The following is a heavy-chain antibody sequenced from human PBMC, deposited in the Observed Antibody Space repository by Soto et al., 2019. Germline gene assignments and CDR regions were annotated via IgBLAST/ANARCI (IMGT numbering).Heavy chain of an antibody. J-gene: IGHJ6*02. CDR1: EYNFTNDC. CDR3: AASIFYYGMDV. CDR2: IYPGDSDA. V-gene: IGHV5-51*01. Sequence: PGQPKKNSNKGSEYNFTNDCIGWVSQRPGKGLEWMGIIYPGDSDAKYNPSFQGQVTSSADKSITTTYLQWSSLKASDTAIYYCAASIFYYGMDVWGQGTTVTVSS.